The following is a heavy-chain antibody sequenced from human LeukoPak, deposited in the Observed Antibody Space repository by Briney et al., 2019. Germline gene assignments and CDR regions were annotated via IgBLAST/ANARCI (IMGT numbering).Heavy chain of an antibody. Sequence: SETLSLTCAVFGGSLNDHYWIWIRQPPGQGLEWIGEINHFGTTKYNPSLKSRVTISIDASKKQFSLKLNSVTAADTALYYCASGFNYMDVWGKGTTVTV. CDR2: INHFGTT. CDR3: ASGFNYMDV. CDR1: GGSLNDHY. V-gene: IGHV4-34*01. J-gene: IGHJ6*03.